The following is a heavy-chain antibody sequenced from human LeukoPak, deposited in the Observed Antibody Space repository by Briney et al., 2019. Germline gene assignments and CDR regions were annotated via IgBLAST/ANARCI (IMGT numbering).Heavy chain of an antibody. Sequence: SETLSLTCTVSGGSISSYYWGWIRQPPGKGLEWIGYIYYSGSTNYNPSLKSRVTISVDTSKNQFSLKLGSVTAADTAVYYCATTRREDGSGSFDYWGQGTLVTVSS. CDR2: IYYSGST. D-gene: IGHD3-10*01. CDR3: ATTRREDGSGSFDY. V-gene: IGHV4-59*08. J-gene: IGHJ4*02. CDR1: GGSISSYY.